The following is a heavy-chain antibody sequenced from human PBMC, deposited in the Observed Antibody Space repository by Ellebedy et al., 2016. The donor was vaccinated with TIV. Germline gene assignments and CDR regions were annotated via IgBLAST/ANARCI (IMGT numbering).Heavy chain of an antibody. CDR2: IGTRDFYT. V-gene: IGHV5-10-1*01. CDR3: LTSFRSTSA. J-gene: IGHJ5*02. CDR1: EHNFPNYW. D-gene: IGHD2-21*02. Sequence: GESLKISCQGSEHNFPNYWISWVRQLPGKGLEWMGRIGTRDFYTQYSPSFQGHVSMSVDRSIHTAYLQWGSLKASDTATYYCLTSFRSTSAWGQGTLVTVSS.